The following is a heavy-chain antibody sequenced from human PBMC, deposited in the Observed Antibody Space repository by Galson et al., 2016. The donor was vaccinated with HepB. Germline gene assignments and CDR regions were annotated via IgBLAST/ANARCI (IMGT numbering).Heavy chain of an antibody. CDR1: RFTFSNYA. V-gene: IGHV3-30-3*01. CDR3: ATDPIVGVPDYFDY. CDR2: TDGTNK. D-gene: IGHD1-26*01. Sequence: SLRLSCAVSRFTFSNYARDGVCQGPVKGLEGVAVTDGTNKYYADFVKGRFTISRDDSKSTLYLQMDRLRAEDAAVYYCATDPIVGVPDYFDYWGQGTLVTVSS. J-gene: IGHJ4*02.